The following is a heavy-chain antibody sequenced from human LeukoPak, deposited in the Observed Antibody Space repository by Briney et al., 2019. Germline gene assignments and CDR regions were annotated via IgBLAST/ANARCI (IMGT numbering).Heavy chain of an antibody. V-gene: IGHV4-34*01. Sequence: SETLPLTCAVYGGSFSGYYWSWIRQPPGKGLEWIGEINHSGSTNYNPSLKSRVTISVDTSKNQFSLKLSSVTAADTAVYYCARLGYCSGSCYPGWFDPWGQGALVTVSS. CDR2: INHSGST. D-gene: IGHD2-15*01. J-gene: IGHJ5*02. CDR1: GGSFSGYY. CDR3: ARLGYCSGSCYPGWFDP.